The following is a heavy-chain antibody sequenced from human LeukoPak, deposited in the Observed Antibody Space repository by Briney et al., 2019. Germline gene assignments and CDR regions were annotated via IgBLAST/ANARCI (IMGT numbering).Heavy chain of an antibody. D-gene: IGHD6-13*01. CDR1: GYTFNNYA. J-gene: IGHJ4*02. V-gene: IGHV7-4-1*02. CDR2: INTNTGNP. CDR3: ATSPGIAAPSGYYFDH. Sequence: ASVKVSCKASGYTFNNYAMNWVRQAPGQGPEWMGWINTNTGNPTYVQGFTGRFVFSVDTSVSTAYLQISSLKAEDTAVYYCATSPGIAAPSGYYFDHWGQGTLVTVSS.